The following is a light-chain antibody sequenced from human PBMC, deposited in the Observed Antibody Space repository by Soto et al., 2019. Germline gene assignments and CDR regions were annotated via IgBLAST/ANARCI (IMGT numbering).Light chain of an antibody. Sequence: NFMLTQPHSVSESPGKTVTISCTGTSGSIASNYVQWYQQRPGSAPTTVIYEDNQRPSGVPDRFSGPIDTSSNSASLTIYGLKTEDEADYYCQSYDTTNHVVFGGGTKLTVL. CDR3: QSYDTTNHVV. J-gene: IGLJ2*01. CDR1: SGSIASNY. V-gene: IGLV6-57*02. CDR2: EDN.